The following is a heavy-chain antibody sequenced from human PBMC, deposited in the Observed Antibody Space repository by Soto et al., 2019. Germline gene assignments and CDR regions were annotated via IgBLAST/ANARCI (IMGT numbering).Heavy chain of an antibody. CDR3: ARGIATGQLDP. J-gene: IGHJ5*02. V-gene: IGHV1-3*01. CDR1: GYTFTRYT. D-gene: IGHD2-15*01. CDR2: INPDNGNT. Sequence: ASVKVSCKASGYTFTRYTMNWVRQAPGQRLEWMGWINPDNGNTKSSQKFQDRVIITRDTSASTAYMDLSSLRSEDTAVYYCARGIATGQLDPWGQGTQVTVSS.